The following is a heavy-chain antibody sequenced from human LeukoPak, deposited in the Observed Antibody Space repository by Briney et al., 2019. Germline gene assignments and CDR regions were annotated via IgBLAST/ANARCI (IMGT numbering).Heavy chain of an antibody. D-gene: IGHD3-3*01. CDR1: GGSISSYY. CDR3: ARLATDYDFWSGYYTGQTTHYYYYMDV. CDR2: IYYSGST. Sequence: SETLSLTCTVYGGSISSYYWSWIRQPPGKGLEWIGYIYYSGSTNYNPSLKSRVTISVDTSKNQFSLKLSSVTAEDTAVYYCARLATDYDFWSGYYTGQTTHYYYYMDVWGKGTTVTVSS. J-gene: IGHJ6*03. V-gene: IGHV4-59*08.